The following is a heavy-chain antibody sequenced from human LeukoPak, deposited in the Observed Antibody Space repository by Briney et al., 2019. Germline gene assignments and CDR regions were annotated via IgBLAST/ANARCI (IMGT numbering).Heavy chain of an antibody. J-gene: IGHJ4*02. CDR1: GYTFTGYY. CDR3: ARVGEDY. D-gene: IGHD3-10*01. CDR2: ISPNTGDT. Sequence: ASVKVSCKASGYTFTGYYLHWVRQAPGQGLEWMGWISPNTGDTNYAQKFQGRVTMTRDTSVSTAYMELRNLRFDDTAVYYCARVGEDYWGQGTQVTVSS. V-gene: IGHV1-2*02.